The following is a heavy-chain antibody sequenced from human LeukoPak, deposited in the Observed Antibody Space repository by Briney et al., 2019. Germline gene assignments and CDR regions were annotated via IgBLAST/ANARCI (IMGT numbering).Heavy chain of an antibody. D-gene: IGHD2-15*01. CDR1: GFTFSTYW. J-gene: IGHJ4*02. Sequence: GGSLRLSCAASGFTFSTYWMNWVRQAPGKGLEWVANIKQDGSAKFYADSVKGRFTISRDNAKTSLYLQMNSLRAEDTAVYYCARLRYRRPLDYWGQGALVTVSS. CDR2: IKQDGSAK. V-gene: IGHV3-7*01. CDR3: ARLRYRRPLDY.